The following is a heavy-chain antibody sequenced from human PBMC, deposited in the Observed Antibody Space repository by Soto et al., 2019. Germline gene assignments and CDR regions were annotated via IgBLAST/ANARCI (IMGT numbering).Heavy chain of an antibody. Sequence: QLQLQESGPGLVKPSETLSLTCTVSGGSISSSSYYWGWIRQPPGKGLEWIGSIYYSGSTYYNPSLQSRVTISVDTSKNQFSLKLSSVTAADTAVYYCAGHPPAISISDHWGQGTLVTVSS. V-gene: IGHV4-39*01. CDR2: IYYSGST. D-gene: IGHD3-3*01. CDR3: AGHPPAISISDH. CDR1: GGSISSSSYY. J-gene: IGHJ4*02.